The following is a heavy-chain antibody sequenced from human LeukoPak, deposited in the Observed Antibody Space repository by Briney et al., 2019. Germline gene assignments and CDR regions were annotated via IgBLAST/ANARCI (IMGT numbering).Heavy chain of an antibody. CDR2: IYNSGTT. V-gene: IGHV4-59*02. D-gene: IGHD5-18*01. CDR3: ARGRGYSYGLDY. J-gene: IGHJ4*02. Sequence: SETLSLTCAVSGGSVSSYYWSWIRQPPGKGLEWIGYIYNSGTTNYNPSLKSRVTISVDTSKNQFSLKLSSVTAADTAVYHCARGRGYSYGLDYWGQGTLVTVSS. CDR1: GGSVSSYY.